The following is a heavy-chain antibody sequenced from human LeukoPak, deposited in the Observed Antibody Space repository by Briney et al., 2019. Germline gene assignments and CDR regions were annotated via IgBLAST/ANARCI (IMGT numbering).Heavy chain of an antibody. CDR1: GFTFSSYA. D-gene: IGHD6-13*01. Sequence: PGGSLRLSCAASGFTFSSYAMSWVRQAPGKGLGWVSAISGSGGSTYYADSVKGRFTISRDNSKNTLYLQMNSLRAEDTAVYYCAKVRAAASLHDAFDIWGQGTMVTVSS. CDR3: AKVRAAASLHDAFDI. V-gene: IGHV3-23*01. J-gene: IGHJ3*02. CDR2: ISGSGGST.